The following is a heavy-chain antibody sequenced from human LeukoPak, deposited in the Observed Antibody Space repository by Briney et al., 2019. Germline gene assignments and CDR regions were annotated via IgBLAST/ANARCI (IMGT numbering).Heavy chain of an antibody. CDR3: ARGGIAAAGTYGMDV. CDR1: GFTFSDYY. V-gene: IGHV3-11*06. Sequence: GGSLRLSCAASGFTFSDYYMSWIRQAPGKGLEWVSYISSSSSYTNYADSVKGRFTISRDNAKNSLYLQMNSLRAEDTAVYYCARGGIAAAGTYGMDVWGKVTTVTVSS. D-gene: IGHD6-13*01. CDR2: ISSSSSYT. J-gene: IGHJ6*04.